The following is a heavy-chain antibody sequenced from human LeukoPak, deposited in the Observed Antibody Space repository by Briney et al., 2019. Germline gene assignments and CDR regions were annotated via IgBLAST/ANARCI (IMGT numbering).Heavy chain of an antibody. CDR2: IYYSGST. CDR1: GGSISSYY. D-gene: IGHD3-22*01. J-gene: IGHJ3*02. CDR3: ARQKRSSYYDSSGPGAAFDI. Sequence: PSETLSLTCTVSGGSISSYYWSWIRQPPGKGLEWIGYIYYSGSTNYNPSLKSRVTISVDTSKNQFSLKLSSVTAADTAVYYCARQKRSSYYDSSGPGAAFDIWGQGTMVTVSS. V-gene: IGHV4-59*08.